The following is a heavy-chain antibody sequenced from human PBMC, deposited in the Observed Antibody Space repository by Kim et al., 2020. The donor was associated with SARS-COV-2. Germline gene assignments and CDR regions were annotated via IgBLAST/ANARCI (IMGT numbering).Heavy chain of an antibody. D-gene: IGHD3-22*01. CDR1: GFTFSSYG. CDR3: ARDPSSYYYDSSGYPGY. CDR2: IWYDGSNK. Sequence: GGSLRLSCAASGFTFSSYGMHWVRQAPGKGLEWVAVIWYDGSNKYYADSVKGRFTISRDNSKNTLYLQMNSLRAEDTAVYYCARDPSSYYYDSSGYPGYWGQGTLVTVSS. J-gene: IGHJ4*02. V-gene: IGHV3-33*01.